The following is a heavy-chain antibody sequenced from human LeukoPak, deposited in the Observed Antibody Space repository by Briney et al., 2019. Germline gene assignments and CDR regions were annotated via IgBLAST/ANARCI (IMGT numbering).Heavy chain of an antibody. Sequence: SETLSLTCTVSGGSISSGGYYWSWIRQPPGKGLEWIVYIYHSGSTYYNPSLKSRVTISVDRSKNQFSLKLSSVTAADTAVYYCARGQRRPGYCSSTSCLSGGGVFDYWGQGTLVTVSS. J-gene: IGHJ4*02. V-gene: IGHV4-30-2*01. D-gene: IGHD2-2*01. CDR3: ARGQRRPGYCSSTSCLSGGGVFDY. CDR1: GGSISSGGYY. CDR2: IYHSGST.